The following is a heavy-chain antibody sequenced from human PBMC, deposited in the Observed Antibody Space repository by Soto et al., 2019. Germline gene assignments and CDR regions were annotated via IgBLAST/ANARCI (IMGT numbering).Heavy chain of an antibody. V-gene: IGHV2-5*01. Sequence: QITLKESGPTLVEPAQTLTLTCTFSGFSLSTTGVGVGWVRQPPGKALEWLAIVYYTDDKRYGPSLRNRLSITKDPSKNQVVLTMANMGPVDTATYYCAPSSLTLGRLDPWGQGIPVIVSS. CDR3: APSSLTLGRLDP. CDR2: VYYTDDK. J-gene: IGHJ5*02. D-gene: IGHD3-9*01. CDR1: GFSLSTTGVG.